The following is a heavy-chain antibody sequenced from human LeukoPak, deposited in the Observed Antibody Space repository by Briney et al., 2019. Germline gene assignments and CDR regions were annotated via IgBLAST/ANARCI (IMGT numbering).Heavy chain of an antibody. CDR1: GFTVSSNY. Sequence: GGSLRLSCAASGFTVSSNYMIWVRQAPWKGLEWVSTIYSGGSTNYADSVKGRFTISRDNSKNTLFLQMNSLSAGDTAVYYCATEGYWGQGTLVTVSS. CDR2: IYSGGST. V-gene: IGHV3-66*01. J-gene: IGHJ4*02. CDR3: ATEGY.